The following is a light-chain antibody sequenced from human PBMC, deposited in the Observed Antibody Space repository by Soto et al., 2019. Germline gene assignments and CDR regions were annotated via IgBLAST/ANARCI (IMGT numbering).Light chain of an antibody. CDR2: AAS. J-gene: IGKJ2*01. Sequence: DIQMTQSPSSLSASVGDRVTITCRASQSIRNYLNWYQQKPGKAPKFLIYAASSLESGVPSRFSGSGSGTDFTLIISGLQPEDCASYFCQQTYSTPYTFGQGTKLEIK. V-gene: IGKV1-39*01. CDR1: QSIRNY. CDR3: QQTYSTPYT.